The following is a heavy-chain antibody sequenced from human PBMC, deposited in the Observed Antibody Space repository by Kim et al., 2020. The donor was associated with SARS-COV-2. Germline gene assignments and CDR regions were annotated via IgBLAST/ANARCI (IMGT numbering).Heavy chain of an antibody. J-gene: IGHJ3*02. CDR2: INHSGST. CDR3: ARGGRDIVVVPAARRAFDI. CDR1: GGSFSGYY. D-gene: IGHD2-2*01. V-gene: IGHV4-34*01. Sequence: SETLSRTCAVYGGSFSGYYWSWIRQPPGKGLEWIGEINHSGSTNYNPSLKSRVTISVDTSKNQFSLKLSSVTAADTAVYYCARGGRDIVVVPAARRAFDIWGQGTMVTVSS.